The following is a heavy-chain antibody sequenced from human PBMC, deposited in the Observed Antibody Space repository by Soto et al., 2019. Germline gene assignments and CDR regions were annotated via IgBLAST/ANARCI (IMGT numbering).Heavy chain of an antibody. CDR1: GYTFTTYG. V-gene: IGHV1-18*01. J-gene: IGHJ6*02. CDR2: ISGYNGHT. Sequence: QVQLVQSGPEVRKPGASVKVSCKASGYTFTTYGISWVRQAPGQGLAWMGWISGYNGHTKYAQKFHGRVTMTTDTSTSTVYMDVRSLRSDDTAVYYCAREGVMPYYYYGLDVWGQGTTVTVSS. CDR3: AREGVMPYYYYGLDV. D-gene: IGHD2-21*01.